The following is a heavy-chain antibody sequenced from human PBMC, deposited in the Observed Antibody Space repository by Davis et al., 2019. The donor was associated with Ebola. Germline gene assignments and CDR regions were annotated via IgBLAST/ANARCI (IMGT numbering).Heavy chain of an antibody. V-gene: IGHV3-11*04. Sequence: GESVKISSAGSGFTFSDDYMSWIRQAPGKGLEWVSFISGSGTTVSYADSVRGRFTISRDNAMNSLYLQMHSLRAEDTAVYYCVKVGQMKWNFRYAMDVWGQGTTVTVSS. D-gene: IGHD1-7*01. J-gene: IGHJ6*02. CDR1: GFTFSDDY. CDR3: VKVGQMKWNFRYAMDV. CDR2: ISGSGTTV.